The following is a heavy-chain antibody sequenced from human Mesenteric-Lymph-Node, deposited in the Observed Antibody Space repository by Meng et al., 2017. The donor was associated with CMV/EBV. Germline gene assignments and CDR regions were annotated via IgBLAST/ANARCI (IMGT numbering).Heavy chain of an antibody. CDR1: VYNFSSYG. CDR3: ARNGLAATGNPYVY. D-gene: IGHD1-1*01. CDR2: ISVYNGNT. J-gene: IGHJ4*02. V-gene: IGHV1-18*01. Sequence: SVYNFSSYGINWVRQAPGQGPEWMGWISVYNGNTNYAQKLQGRVTMTTDTSTSTAYMEPTSLRSDDTAVYFCARNGLAATGNPYVYWGQGTLVTVSS.